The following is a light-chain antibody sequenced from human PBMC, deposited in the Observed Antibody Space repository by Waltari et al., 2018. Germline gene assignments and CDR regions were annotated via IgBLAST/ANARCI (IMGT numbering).Light chain of an antibody. J-gene: IGLJ2*01. CDR3: SSYAGRNGVI. CDR2: DVT. V-gene: IGLV2-8*01. CDR1: SSDVGAYDY. Sequence: QSALTQPPSASGSPGQSVTISCTGTSSDVGAYDYVSWYQQHPGKAPKLMLSDVTQRPSGVPDRFSGSKSGNTASLTVSGLQAEDEAVYYCSSYAGRNGVIFGGGTMLTVL.